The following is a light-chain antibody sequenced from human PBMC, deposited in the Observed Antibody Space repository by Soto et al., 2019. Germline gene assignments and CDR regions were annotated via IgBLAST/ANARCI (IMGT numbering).Light chain of an antibody. CDR3: HQRQSWPRT. CDR1: QYINTR. J-gene: IGKJ1*01. CDR2: QTS. Sequence: IVLTQSPATLSSFPGDRVPLSCRARQYINTRLAWYQHRPGQAPRLLIYQTSLRAAGIPARFSASGSGTDFTLTISDVQPEDFALYYCHQRQSWPRTFGQGTKVDIK. V-gene: IGKV3-11*01.